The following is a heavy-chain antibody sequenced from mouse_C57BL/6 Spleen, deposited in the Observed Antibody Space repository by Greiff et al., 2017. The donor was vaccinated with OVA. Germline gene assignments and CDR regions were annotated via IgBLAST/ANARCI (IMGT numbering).Heavy chain of an antibody. CDR2: IRNKANGYTT. Sequence: EVKLVESGGGLVQPGGSLSLSCAASGFTFTDYYMSWVRQPPGKALEWLGFIRNKANGYTTEYSASVKGRFTISRDNSQSILYLQMKALRAEDRATYYCARGGYDGYFDYWGQGTTLTVSS. CDR1: GFTFTDYY. CDR3: ARGGYDGYFDY. D-gene: IGHD2-2*01. J-gene: IGHJ2*01. V-gene: IGHV7-3*01.